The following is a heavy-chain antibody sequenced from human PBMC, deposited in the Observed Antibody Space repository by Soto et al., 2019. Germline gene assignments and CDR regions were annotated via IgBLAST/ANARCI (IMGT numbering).Heavy chain of an antibody. V-gene: IGHV3-23*01. J-gene: IGHJ4*02. CDR3: AARRFCDGGSCYGPDY. Sequence: EVQLLESGGDLVQPGGSLRLSCAASGFTFISHAMIWVRQAPGKGLEWLSVISGSGDSTHYADSVRGRFTVSRDNSKSTLYLQMNSLRVEDTANYYWAARRFCDGGSCYGPDYWAQGTLVTASS. CDR1: GFTFISHA. D-gene: IGHD2-15*01. CDR2: ISGSGDST.